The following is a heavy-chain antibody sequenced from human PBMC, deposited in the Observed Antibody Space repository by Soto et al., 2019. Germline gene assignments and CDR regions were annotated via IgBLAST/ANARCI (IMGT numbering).Heavy chain of an antibody. D-gene: IGHD3-10*01. CDR2: IIPIFGTA. V-gene: IGHV1-69*13. J-gene: IGHJ5*02. CDR1: GGTFSSYA. CDR3: ARDRGGDYYGSGRSWFDP. Sequence: ASVKVSCKASGGTFSSYAISWVRQAPGQGLEWMGGIIPIFGTANYAQKFEGRVTITADESTSTAYMELSSLRSEDTAVYYCARDRGGDYYGSGRSWFDPWGQGTLVTVSS.